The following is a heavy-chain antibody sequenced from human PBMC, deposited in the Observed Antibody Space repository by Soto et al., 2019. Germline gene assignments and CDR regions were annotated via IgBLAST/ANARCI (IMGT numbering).Heavy chain of an antibody. CDR1: GGSVTISNW. V-gene: IGHV4-4*02. D-gene: IGHD1-26*01. Sequence: QVQLQESGPGLVKPSGTLSLTCAVSGGSVTISNWWSWVRQTPGKGLEWIGQIHHSGSTNYNPSLTSRGTITVDQSKDQFSLEMKSVTAADTAVYYCARGGYYFYMDVWGKGTTVTVSS. J-gene: IGHJ6*03. CDR2: IHHSGST. CDR3: ARGGYYFYMDV.